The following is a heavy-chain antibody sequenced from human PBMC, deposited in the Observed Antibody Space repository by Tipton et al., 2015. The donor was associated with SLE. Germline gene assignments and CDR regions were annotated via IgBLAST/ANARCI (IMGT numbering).Heavy chain of an antibody. Sequence: TLSLTCTVSGGSVSPYYWNWIRQSPGKGLEWIGYIFHSGGTNYNPSLKSRVTILVDTSKNQVSLRLSSVSAADTAVYYCASPVAAAGKDDPFQRWGQGTLVTVSS. J-gene: IGHJ1*01. D-gene: IGHD6-13*01. CDR3: ASPVAAAGKDDPFQR. V-gene: IGHV4-59*02. CDR2: IFHSGGT. CDR1: GGSVSPYY.